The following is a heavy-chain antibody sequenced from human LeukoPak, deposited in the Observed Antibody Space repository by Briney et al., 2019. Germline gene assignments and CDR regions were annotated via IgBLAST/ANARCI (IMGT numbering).Heavy chain of an antibody. CDR1: GYTLTELS. CDR2: FDPEDGET. Sequence: ASVKVSCKVSGYTLTELSMHWVRQAPGKGLEWMGGFDPEDGETIYAQKFQGRVTMTEDTSTDTAYMELSSLRSEDTAVYYCARSEGTYYYDSSGYAFDYWGQGTLVTVSS. J-gene: IGHJ4*02. CDR3: ARSEGTYYYDSSGYAFDY. V-gene: IGHV1-24*01. D-gene: IGHD3-22*01.